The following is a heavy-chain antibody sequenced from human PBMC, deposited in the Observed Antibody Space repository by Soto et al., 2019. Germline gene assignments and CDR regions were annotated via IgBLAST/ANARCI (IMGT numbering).Heavy chain of an antibody. CDR2: ISGSGGST. Sequence: GGSLRLSCAASGFTFSSYAMSWVRQAPGKGLEWVSAISGSGGSTYYADSVKGRFTISRDNSKNTLYLQMNSLRAEDTAVYYCAKGMTTNYYDSSGYYYYYYGMDVWGQGTTVTVSS. CDR1: GFTFSSYA. V-gene: IGHV3-23*01. CDR3: AKGMTTNYYDSSGYYYYYYGMDV. D-gene: IGHD3-22*01. J-gene: IGHJ6*02.